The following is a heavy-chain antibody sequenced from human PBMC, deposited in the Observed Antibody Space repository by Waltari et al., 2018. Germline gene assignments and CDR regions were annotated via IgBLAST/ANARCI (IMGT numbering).Heavy chain of an antibody. J-gene: IGHJ4*02. CDR2: IWYDGSNK. CDR3: ARAHVYYYDSSGYFDY. Sequence: QVQLVESGGGVVQPGRSLRLSCAASGFTFSSYGMHWVRQAPGKGLEWVAVIWYDGSNKDYADSVKGRFTISRDNSKNTLYLQMNSLRAEDTAVYYCARAHVYYYDSSGYFDYWGQGTLVTVSS. CDR1: GFTFSSYG. D-gene: IGHD3-22*01. V-gene: IGHV3-33*01.